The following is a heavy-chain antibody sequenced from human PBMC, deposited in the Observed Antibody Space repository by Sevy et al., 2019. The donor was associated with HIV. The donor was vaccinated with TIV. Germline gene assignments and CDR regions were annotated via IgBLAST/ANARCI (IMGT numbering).Heavy chain of an antibody. CDR2: ISYDGGDE. CDR3: ARETSGLSD. V-gene: IGHV3-30-3*01. Sequence: GGSLRLSCAASGFTFSSYAMHWVRQAPGKGLEWVAVISYDGGDEYYADSVKGRVTISSDNSKSTLHLQMNSLRAEDTAEYYSARETSGLSDWGQGTLVTVSS. J-gene: IGHJ4*02. CDR1: GFTFSSYA.